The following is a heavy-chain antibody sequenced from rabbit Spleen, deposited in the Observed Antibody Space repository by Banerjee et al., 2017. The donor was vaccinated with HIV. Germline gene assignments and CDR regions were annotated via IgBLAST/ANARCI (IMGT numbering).Heavy chain of an antibody. V-gene: IGHV1S45*01. CDR3: ARDTGTSFSTYGMDL. Sequence: QEQLVESGGGLVQPEGSLTLTCTASGLDFSSSYWICWVRQAPGKGLEWISCIAGSSSGFTYSATWAKGRFTCSKTSSTTVTLQMTSLTAADTATYFCARDTGTSFSTYGMDLWGQGTLVTVS. CDR2: IAGSSSGFT. CDR1: GLDFSSSYW. J-gene: IGHJ6*01. D-gene: IGHD8-1*01.